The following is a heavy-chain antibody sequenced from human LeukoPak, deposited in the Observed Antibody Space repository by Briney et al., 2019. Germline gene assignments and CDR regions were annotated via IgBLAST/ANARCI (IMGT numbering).Heavy chain of an antibody. CDR2: ISSGGGTT. V-gene: IGHV3-64D*06. J-gene: IGHJ5*02. CDR3: VRASGWFDP. D-gene: IGHD6-25*01. CDR1: GFTFSSYA. Sequence: GGSLRLSCSASGFTFSSYAMHWVRQAPGKGLEYVSAISSGGGTTYYADSVKGRFTISRDTSKNTLYLQMTSLKPEDTALYYCVRASGWFDPWGQGTLVTVSS.